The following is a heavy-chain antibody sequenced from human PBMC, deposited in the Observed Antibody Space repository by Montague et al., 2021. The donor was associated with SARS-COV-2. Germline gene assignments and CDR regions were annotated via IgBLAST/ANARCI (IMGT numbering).Heavy chain of an antibody. CDR2: INHRGTS. CDR3: ARGRQHFNMIVVVMTGGEYYFDY. J-gene: IGHJ4*02. CDR1: GGSFSDYF. D-gene: IGHD3-22*01. Sequence: ETLSLTCAVYGGSFSDYFWTWIRQPPGKGLEWIGEINHRGTSNYNPSLKSRVSIPVDTSKNQFSLYLGSVTAADTAVYYCARGRQHFNMIVVVMTGGEYYFDYWGQGTLVTVSS. V-gene: IGHV4-34*01.